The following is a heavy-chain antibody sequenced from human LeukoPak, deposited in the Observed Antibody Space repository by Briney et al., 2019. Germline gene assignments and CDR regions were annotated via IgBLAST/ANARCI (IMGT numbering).Heavy chain of an antibody. CDR2: ISYSGST. J-gene: IGHJ4*02. V-gene: IGHV4-39*07. CDR3: TRDLSSAWFYY. D-gene: IGHD6-13*01. Sequence: SETLSLTCTVSGGSISSYFWGWIRQPPGKELEWIGTISYSGSTYYNPSLKSRVTMAVDTSKNQCSLKVSSVTAADTAVYYCTRDLSSAWFYYWGQGTLVTVSS. CDR1: GGSISSYF.